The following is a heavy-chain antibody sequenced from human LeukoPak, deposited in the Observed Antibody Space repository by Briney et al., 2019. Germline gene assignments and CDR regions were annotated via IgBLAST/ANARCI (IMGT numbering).Heavy chain of an antibody. Sequence: ASVKVSCKASGYAFTSYDIKWVRQATGQGLEWMGWMNPNCGNTGYAQKFQGRVTMTRNTSISTAYMELSSLRSEDTAVYYCAICVDTDLFDPWGQGTLVTVSS. J-gene: IGHJ5*02. CDR1: GYAFTSYD. CDR2: MNPNCGNT. CDR3: AICVDTDLFDP. D-gene: IGHD5-18*01. V-gene: IGHV1-8*01.